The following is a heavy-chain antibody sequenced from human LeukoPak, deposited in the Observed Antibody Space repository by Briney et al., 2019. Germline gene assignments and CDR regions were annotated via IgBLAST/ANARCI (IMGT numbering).Heavy chain of an antibody. CDR2: INHSGST. CDR1: GGSFSGYY. D-gene: IGHD3-10*01. Sequence: SETLSLTCAFYGGSFSGYYWSWIRQPPGKGLEWIGEINHSGSTNYNPSLKSRVTISVDTSKNQFSLKLSSVTAADTAVYYCARRPGYYYGSGSYQRSFDYWGQGTLVTVSS. CDR3: ARRPGYYYGSGSYQRSFDY. J-gene: IGHJ4*02. V-gene: IGHV4-34*01.